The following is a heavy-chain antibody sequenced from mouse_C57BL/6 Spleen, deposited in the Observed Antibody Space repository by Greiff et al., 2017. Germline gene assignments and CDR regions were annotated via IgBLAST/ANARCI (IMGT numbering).Heavy chain of an antibody. J-gene: IGHJ4*01. CDR1: GFSLTSSG. V-gene: IGHV2-6*03. Sequence: VKVIESGPGLVAPSQSLSITCPVSGFSLTSSGVHWVRQPPGKGLEWLVVIWSDGSTTYNSALKSRLSISKDNSKSQVFLKMNSLQTDDTAMYYCARGGYDDYYAMDYWGQGTSVTVSS. CDR3: ARGGYDDYYAMDY. D-gene: IGHD2-2*01. CDR2: IWSDGST.